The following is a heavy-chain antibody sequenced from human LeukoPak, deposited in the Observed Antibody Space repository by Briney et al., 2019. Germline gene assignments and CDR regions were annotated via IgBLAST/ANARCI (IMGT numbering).Heavy chain of an antibody. Sequence: AGGSLRLSCAASGFTFSSYAMSWVRQAPGKGLEWVANIKQDGSEKYYVDSVKGRFTISRDNAKNSLYLQMNSLRAEDTAVYYCARVGSRRGSGGSCYKYWGQGTLVTVSS. CDR3: ARVGSRRGSGGSCYKY. V-gene: IGHV3-7*01. CDR2: IKQDGSEK. J-gene: IGHJ4*02. CDR1: GFTFSSYA. D-gene: IGHD2-15*01.